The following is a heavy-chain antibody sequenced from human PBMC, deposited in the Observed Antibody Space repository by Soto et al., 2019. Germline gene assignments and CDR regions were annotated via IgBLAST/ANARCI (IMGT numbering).Heavy chain of an antibody. J-gene: IGHJ4*02. CDR3: AREGVSMVRGVKYGDY. D-gene: IGHD3-10*01. V-gene: IGHV4-34*01. CDR1: GGSFSGYY. CDR2: INHSGST. Sequence: QVQLQQWGAGLLKPSETLSLTCAVYGGSFSGYYWSWIRQPPGKGLEWIGEINHSGSTNYNPSLKSRVTISVDTSKNQFSLKLSSVSAADTAVYYCAREGVSMVRGVKYGDYGGQGTLVTVSS.